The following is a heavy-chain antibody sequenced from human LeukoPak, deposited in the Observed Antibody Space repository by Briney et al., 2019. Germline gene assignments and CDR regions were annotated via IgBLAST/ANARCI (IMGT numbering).Heavy chain of an antibody. CDR3: TRRRAYESPDF. D-gene: IGHD5-12*01. Sequence: SETLSLTCSVSGVSIKGNSHDWGCVRPPPGKGLEWIGSVLHSGSTSYNPSLKDRLTLSLDTSKNQFSLQQTCVTAAETALYCCTRRRAYESPDFWGPGALVTVSP. J-gene: IGHJ4*02. V-gene: IGHV4-39*01. CDR1: GVSIKGNSHD. CDR2: VLHSGST.